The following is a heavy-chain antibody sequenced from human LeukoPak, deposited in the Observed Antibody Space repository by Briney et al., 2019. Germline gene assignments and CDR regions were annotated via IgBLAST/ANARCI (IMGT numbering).Heavy chain of an antibody. D-gene: IGHD2-15*01. CDR3: ARDRCSGGSCYSGYYGMDV. CDR2: INPNSGGT. V-gene: IGHV1-2*02. J-gene: IGHJ6*02. CDR1: GYTLTELS. Sequence: ASVKVSCKVSGYTLTELSMHWVRQAPGQGLEWMGWINPNSGGTNYAQKFQGRVTMTRDTSISTAYMELSRLRSDDTAVYYCARDRCSGGSCYSGYYGMDVWGQGTTVTVSS.